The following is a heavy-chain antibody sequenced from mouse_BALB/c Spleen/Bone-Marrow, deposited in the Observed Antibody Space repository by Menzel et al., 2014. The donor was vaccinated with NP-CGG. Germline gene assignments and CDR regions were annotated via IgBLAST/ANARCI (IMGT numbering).Heavy chain of an antibody. J-gene: IGHJ2*01. D-gene: IGHD1-1*01. CDR2: SNPDNDGT. V-gene: IGHV1-14*01. Sequence: EVQLQQSGPEVVKPGASVKMSCKASGHTFTSYVMHWVKQKPGQGLEWIGYSNPDNDGTKYNEKFKGKATLTSDKSSSTAYMELSSLTSEDSAVYYCAREDYGSSPYYFDYWGQGTTLTVSS. CDR1: GHTFTSYV. CDR3: AREDYGSSPYYFDY.